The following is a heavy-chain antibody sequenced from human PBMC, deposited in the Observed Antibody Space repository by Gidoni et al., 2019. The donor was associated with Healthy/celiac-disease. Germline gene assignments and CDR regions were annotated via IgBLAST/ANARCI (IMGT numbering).Heavy chain of an antibody. CDR1: GDSVSSNSAA. CDR3: AREYSSSYIN. CDR2: TYYRSKWYN. Sequence: QVQLQQSGPGLVKPSQTLYLTCAIFGDSVSSNSAAWSWIRQSPSRGLELLGRTYYRSKWYNDYAVSVKSRITVNPDTSKNQFSLQLNSVTPEETAVYDYAREYSSSYINWGQGTIVTVSS. D-gene: IGHD6-6*01. V-gene: IGHV6-1*01. J-gene: IGHJ3*01.